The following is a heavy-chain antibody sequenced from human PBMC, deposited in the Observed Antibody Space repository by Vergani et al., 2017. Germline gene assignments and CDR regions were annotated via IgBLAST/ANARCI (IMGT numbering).Heavy chain of an antibody. J-gene: IGHJ4*02. CDR1: GGSISSSSYY. V-gene: IGHV4-39*01. CDR2: IYYSGST. CDR3: ARPREWELPSPIDY. Sequence: HLQESGPGLVKPSETLSLTCTVSGGSISSSSYYWGWIRQPPGKGLEWIGSIYYSGSTYYNPSLKSRVTISVDTSKNQFSLKLSSVTAADTAVYYCARPREWELPSPIDYWGQGTLVTVSS. D-gene: IGHD1-26*01.